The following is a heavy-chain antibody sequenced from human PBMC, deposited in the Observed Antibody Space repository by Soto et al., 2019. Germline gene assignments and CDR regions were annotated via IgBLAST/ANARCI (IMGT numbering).Heavy chain of an antibody. J-gene: IGHJ6*02. CDR3: ARAVGYCSSTSCPRGYYYYGMDV. CDR2: IIPIFGTA. V-gene: IGHV1-69*13. D-gene: IGHD2-2*01. Sequence: GASVKVSCKASGCTFSSYAISWVRQAPGQVLEWMGGIIPIFGTANYAQKFQGRVTITADESTSTAYMELSSLRSEDTAVYYCARAVGYCSSTSCPRGYYYYGMDVWGQGTTVTVSS. CDR1: GCTFSSYA.